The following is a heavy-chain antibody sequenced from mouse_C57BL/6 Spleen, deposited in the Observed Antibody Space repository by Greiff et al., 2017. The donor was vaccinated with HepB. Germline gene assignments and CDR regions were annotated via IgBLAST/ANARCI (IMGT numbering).Heavy chain of an antibody. V-gene: IGHV1-66*01. D-gene: IGHD3-2*02. J-gene: IGHJ4*01. CDR2: IYPGSGNT. Sequence: QVQLQQSGPELVKPGASVKISCKASGYSFTSYYIHWVKQRPGQGLEWIGWIYPGSGNTKYNEKFKGKATLTAHTSSSTAYMQLSSLTSEDSAVYYCAGYSSGYGYYYAMDYWGQGTSVTVSS. CDR1: GYSFTSYY. CDR3: AGYSSGYGYYYAMDY.